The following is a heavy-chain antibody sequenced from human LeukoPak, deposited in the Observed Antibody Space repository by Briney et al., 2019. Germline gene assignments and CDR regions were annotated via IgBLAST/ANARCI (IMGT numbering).Heavy chain of an antibody. D-gene: IGHD3-22*01. J-gene: IGHJ3*02. CDR2: IYYSGST. CDR3: ARDSYDSSGDYAFDI. Sequence: GSLRLSCAASGFTFSSYGMHWVRQAPGKGLEWIGSIYYSGSTYYNPSLKSRVTISVDTSKNQFSLKLSSVTAADTAVYYCARDSYDSSGDYAFDIWGQGTMVTVSS. V-gene: IGHV4-39*07. CDR1: GFTFSSYG.